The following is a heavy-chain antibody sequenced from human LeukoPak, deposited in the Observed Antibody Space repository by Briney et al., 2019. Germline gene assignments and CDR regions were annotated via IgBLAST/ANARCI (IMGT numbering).Heavy chain of an antibody. J-gene: IGHJ4*02. CDR1: GYSFTSYW. V-gene: IGHV5-51*01. CDR2: IYPGDSDT. D-gene: IGHD4-11*01. CDR3: ARVATWKGYSKLPDY. Sequence: GESLKISCKDFGYSFTSYWIGWVRRMPGKGLEWMGIIYPGDSDTRYSPSFQGQVTISADKSISTAYLQWSSLKASDTAMYYCARVATWKGYSKLPDYWGQGTLVTVSS.